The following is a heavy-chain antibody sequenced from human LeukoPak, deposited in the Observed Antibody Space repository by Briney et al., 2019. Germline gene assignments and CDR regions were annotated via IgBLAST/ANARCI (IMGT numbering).Heavy chain of an antibody. V-gene: IGHV1-69*13. D-gene: IGHD6-6*01. J-gene: IGHJ6*02. Sequence: SVKVSCKASGGTFSSYAISWVRQAPGQGLEWMGGIIPIVDTANYAQKFRGRVTITADESTSTAYMELSSLRSEDTAVYYCARVSIAARLNYYYGMDVWGQGTTVTVSS. CDR1: GGTFSSYA. CDR2: IIPIVDTA. CDR3: ARVSIAARLNYYYGMDV.